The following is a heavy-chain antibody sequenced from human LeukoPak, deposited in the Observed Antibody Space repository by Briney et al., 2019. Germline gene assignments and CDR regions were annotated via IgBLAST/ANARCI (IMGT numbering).Heavy chain of an antibody. J-gene: IGHJ4*02. D-gene: IGHD5-18*01. CDR2: INSDGSST. CDR3: ARAPREYSYGTYYFDY. CDR1: GFTFSSYW. Sequence: PGGSLRLSCAASGFTFSSYWMSWVRQAPGKGLVWVSRINSDGSSTSYADSVKGRFTISRDNAKNTLYLQMNSLRAEDTAVYYCARAPREYSYGTYYFDYWGQGTLVTVSS. V-gene: IGHV3-74*01.